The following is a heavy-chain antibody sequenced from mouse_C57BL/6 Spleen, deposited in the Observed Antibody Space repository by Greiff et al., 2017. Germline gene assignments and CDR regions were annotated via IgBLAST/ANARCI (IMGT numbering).Heavy chain of an antibody. D-gene: IGHD1-1*01. CDR3: ARRGGYGSLSYFDY. CDR1: GYTFTSYG. Sequence: QVQLQQSGAELARPGASVKLSCKASGYTFTSYGISWVKQRTGQGLEWIGEIYPRSGSTSYNEKFKGKATLTADKSSSTAYMELRSLTSEDSAVYVGARRGGYGSLSYFDYWGQGTTLTVSS. V-gene: IGHV1-81*01. CDR2: IYPRSGST. J-gene: IGHJ2*01.